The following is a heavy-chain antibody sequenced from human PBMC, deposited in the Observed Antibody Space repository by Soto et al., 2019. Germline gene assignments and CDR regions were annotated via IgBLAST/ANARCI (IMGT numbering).Heavy chain of an antibody. CDR2: ISRSGST. CDR3: ARGRTAALIETRLVRVLFDL. D-gene: IGHD3-10*02. Sequence: QVQLQQWGAGLLKPSETLSLTCAVSGDSLGGFHWSCIRQPPGKGLECIGEISRSGSTNYEPSLKSRVTMSMDTSRNQVALKLSSVTDADTAVSYCARGRTAALIETRLVRVLFDLWGHGNLVIVSS. V-gene: IGHV4-34*01. J-gene: IGHJ4*01. CDR1: GDSLGGFH.